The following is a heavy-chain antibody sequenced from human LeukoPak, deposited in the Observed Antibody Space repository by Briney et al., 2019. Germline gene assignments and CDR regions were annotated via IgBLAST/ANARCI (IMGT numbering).Heavy chain of an antibody. Sequence: GGSLRLSFAASGFTFSSYAMSWVRQAPGKGLEWVSAISGSGGSTYYAGSVKGRFTISRDNSKNTLYLQMNSLRADDTAVYYCAKAPPDVWEPSFDYWGQGTLVTVSS. CDR2: ISGSGGST. J-gene: IGHJ4*02. CDR1: GFTFSSYA. V-gene: IGHV3-23*01. CDR3: AKAPPDVWEPSFDY. D-gene: IGHD1-26*01.